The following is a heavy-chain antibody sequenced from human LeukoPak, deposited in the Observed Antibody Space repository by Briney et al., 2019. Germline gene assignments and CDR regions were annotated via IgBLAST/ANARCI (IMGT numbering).Heavy chain of an antibody. V-gene: IGHV3-7*01. J-gene: IGHJ4*02. D-gene: IGHD5-12*01. CDR2: IKQDGSEK. CDR3: ARGYSGYDYYSLGY. CDR1: GFTFSSYW. Sequence: GGSLRLSCAASGFTFSSYWMSWVRQAPGKGLEWVANIKQDGSEKYYVDSVKGRFTISRDNAKNSLNLQMSSLRAEDTAVYCCARGYSGYDYYSLGYWGQGTLVTVSS.